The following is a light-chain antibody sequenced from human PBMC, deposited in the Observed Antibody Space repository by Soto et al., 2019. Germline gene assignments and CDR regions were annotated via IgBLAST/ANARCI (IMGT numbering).Light chain of an antibody. J-gene: IGKJ4*01. CDR3: QQYGSSPLT. CDR2: GAS. Sequence: EIVLTQSPGTLSLSPVERATLSCRASQSVSSSSLAWYQQKPGQAPRLLIYGASSRATGIPDRFSGSGSGTDFTLTISRLEPEDVAVYYCQQYGSSPLTFGGGTKVEIK. CDR1: QSVSSSS. V-gene: IGKV3-20*01.